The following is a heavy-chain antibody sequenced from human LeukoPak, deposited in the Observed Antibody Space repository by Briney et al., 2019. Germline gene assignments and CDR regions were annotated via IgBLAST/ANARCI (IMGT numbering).Heavy chain of an antibody. CDR2: IIPIFGTA. Sequence: SVKVSCKASGGTFSSYAISWVRQAPGQGLEWVGGIIPIFGTANYAQKLQGRVTITADESTSTAYMELSSLRSEDTAVYYCARDAVYYYYMDVRGKGTTVTVSS. V-gene: IGHV1-69*13. J-gene: IGHJ6*03. CDR1: GGTFSSYA. CDR3: ARDAVYYYYMDV.